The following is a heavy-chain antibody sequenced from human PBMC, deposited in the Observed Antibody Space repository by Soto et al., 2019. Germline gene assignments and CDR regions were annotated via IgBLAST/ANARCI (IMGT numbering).Heavy chain of an antibody. D-gene: IGHD6-25*01. J-gene: IGHJ6*03. V-gene: IGHV1-8*01. CDR2: MNPISGNT. CDR3: ARAAPAPTTNYNYYMAV. Sequence: ASVKVSCKPSGYTFTTYDINWVRQATGQGLEWMGWMNPISGNTGYALKFQGRVTMTRNTSIGTAYMELSRLRSDDTAVYFCARAAPAPTTNYNYYMAVWGNRTTVTVSS. CDR1: GYTFTTYD.